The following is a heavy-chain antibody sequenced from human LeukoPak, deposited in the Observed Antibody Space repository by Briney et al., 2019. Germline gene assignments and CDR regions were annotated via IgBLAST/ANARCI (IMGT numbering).Heavy chain of an antibody. Sequence: GGSLRLSCAASGFTLSSYAMSWVRQAPGKGLEWVPPISGSGSSTYYADSVKGRFTISRDNSKNTLYLQMNSLRAEDTAVYYCAKGVAVASPYYFDYWGQGTLVTVSS. CDR2: ISGSGSST. J-gene: IGHJ4*02. CDR1: GFTLSSYA. D-gene: IGHD6-19*01. V-gene: IGHV3-23*01. CDR3: AKGVAVASPYYFDY.